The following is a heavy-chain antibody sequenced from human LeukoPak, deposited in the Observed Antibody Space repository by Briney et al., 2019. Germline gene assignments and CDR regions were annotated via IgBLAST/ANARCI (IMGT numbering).Heavy chain of an antibody. CDR3: ARDPYDYVWGSYRYNHGAYTGGFDP. V-gene: IGHV1-2*02. D-gene: IGHD3-16*02. J-gene: IGHJ5*02. Sequence: ASVKVSCKASGYTFTGYFIHWVRQAPGQGLEWMGWINPNSGGTNYAQKFQGRVTMTRDTSTSTVYMELSSLRSEDTAVYYCARDPYDYVWGSYRYNHGAYTGGFDPWGQGTLVTVSS. CDR2: INPNSGGT. CDR1: GYTFTGYF.